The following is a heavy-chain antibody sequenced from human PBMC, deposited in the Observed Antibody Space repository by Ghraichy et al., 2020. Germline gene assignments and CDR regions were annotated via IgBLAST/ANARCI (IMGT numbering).Heavy chain of an antibody. D-gene: IGHD3-10*01. J-gene: IGHJ3*02. CDR3: AKAETHMVRGVSIPDAFDI. CDR1: GFTFSSYA. V-gene: IGHV3-23*01. CDR2: ISGSGGST. Sequence: GGSLRLSCAASGFTFSSYAMSWVRQAPGKGLEWVSAISGSGGSTYYADSVKGRFTISRDNSKNTLYLQMNSLRAEDTAVYYCAKAETHMVRGVSIPDAFDIWGQGTMVTVSS.